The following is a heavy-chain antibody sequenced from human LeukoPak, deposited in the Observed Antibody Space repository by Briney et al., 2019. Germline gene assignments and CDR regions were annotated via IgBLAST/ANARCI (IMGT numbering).Heavy chain of an antibody. CDR3: AKDQQVRGVITN. CDR1: GFTFSSYG. D-gene: IGHD3-10*01. V-gene: IGHV3-30*18. Sequence: QTGGSLRLSCAASGFTFSSYGMHWVRQAPGKGLDWVAVISYDGSNKYYADSVKGRFTISRDNSKNTLYLQMNSLRAEDTAVYYCAKDQQVRGVITNWGQGTLVTVSS. J-gene: IGHJ4*02. CDR2: ISYDGSNK.